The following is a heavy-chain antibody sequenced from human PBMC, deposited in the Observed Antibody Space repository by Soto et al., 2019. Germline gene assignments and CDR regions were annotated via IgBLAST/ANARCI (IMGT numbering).Heavy chain of an antibody. CDR3: ERGGWYSSSWFYYYYYGMDV. V-gene: IGHV3-30-3*01. CDR1: GFPFSSYA. D-gene: IGHD6-13*01. J-gene: IGHJ6*02. CDR2: ISYDGSNK. Sequence: QTGGSLRLSCAASGFPFSSYAMHWVRQSPGKGLEWVAVISYDGSNKYYADSVKGRFTISRDNSKNTLYLQMNSLRAEDTAVYYCERGGWYSSSWFYYYYYGMDVWGQGTTVTVSS.